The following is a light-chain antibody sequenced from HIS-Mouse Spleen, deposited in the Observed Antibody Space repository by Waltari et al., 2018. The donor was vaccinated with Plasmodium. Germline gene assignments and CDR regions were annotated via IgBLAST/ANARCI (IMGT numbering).Light chain of an antibody. CDR2: RDS. Sequence: SYELTQPLSVSLALGQTARITGGGNNIGSKTVHWYQQKPGQAPVRVIYRDSNRPSGIPERFSGSNSGNTATLTISRAQAGDEADYYCQVWDSSTVVFGGGTKLTVL. V-gene: IGLV3-9*01. CDR1: NIGSKT. CDR3: QVWDSSTVV. J-gene: IGLJ2*01.